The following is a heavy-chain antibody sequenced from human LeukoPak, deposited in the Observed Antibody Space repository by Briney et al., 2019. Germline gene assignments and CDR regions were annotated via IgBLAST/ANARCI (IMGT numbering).Heavy chain of an antibody. Sequence: PGGSLRLSCAASGLTFSSSAMSWVRQAPGKGLEWVSVISGNGGSTYYADSVKGRFTISRDNSKNTLYLDMNSLRAEDTAVYYCARPRNLAAAGTWVFDYWGQGTLVIVSS. J-gene: IGHJ4*02. CDR1: GLTFSSSA. V-gene: IGHV3-23*01. CDR3: ARPRNLAAAGTWVFDY. CDR2: ISGNGGST. D-gene: IGHD6-13*01.